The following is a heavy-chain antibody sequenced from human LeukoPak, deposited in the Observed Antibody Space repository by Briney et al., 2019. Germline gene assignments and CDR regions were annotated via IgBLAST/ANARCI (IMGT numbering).Heavy chain of an antibody. CDR2: ISAYKGNT. J-gene: IGHJ6*03. D-gene: IGHD3-22*01. CDR1: GYTFTSYG. CDR3: ARGPGGRSGYYPLEDNYYYYYMDV. Sequence: GASVKVSCKASGYTFTSYGISWVRQAPGQGLEWMGWISAYKGNTNYAQKFQGRVTMTTDTSTSTAYMELRSLRSDDTAVYYCARGPGGRSGYYPLEDNYYYYYMDVWAKGPRSPSP. V-gene: IGHV1-18*01.